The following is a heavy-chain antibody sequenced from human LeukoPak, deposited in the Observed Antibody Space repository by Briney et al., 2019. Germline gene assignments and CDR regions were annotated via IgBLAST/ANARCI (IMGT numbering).Heavy chain of an antibody. CDR2: ISYTGST. V-gene: IGHV4-30-4*01. CDR1: LDSISGGDYY. D-gene: IGHD2/OR15-2a*01. Sequence: SETPSVTSMLSLDSISGGDYYWSSIRQPPRNCLDCIGHISYTGSTFYDPSLKSRGTISIDTSRNQLSLNLSSVTAADTAVYYCARDLRIPPYYYYGLDVWGKGTTVTVSS. CDR3: ARDLRIPPYYYYGLDV. J-gene: IGHJ6*04.